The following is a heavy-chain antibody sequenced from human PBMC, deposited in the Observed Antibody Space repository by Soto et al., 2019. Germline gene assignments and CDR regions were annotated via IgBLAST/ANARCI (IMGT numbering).Heavy chain of an antibody. CDR2: INHSGST. CDR3: ARGEISGWYFDY. Sequence: SETLSLTCAVYGGSFSGYYWSWIRQSPGKGLEWIGEINHSGSTNYNPSLKSRVTISVETSKNQFSLKLSSVTAADTAVFYCARGEISGWYFDYRGQGTLVTVSS. CDR1: GGSFSGYY. D-gene: IGHD6-19*01. J-gene: IGHJ4*02. V-gene: IGHV4-34*01.